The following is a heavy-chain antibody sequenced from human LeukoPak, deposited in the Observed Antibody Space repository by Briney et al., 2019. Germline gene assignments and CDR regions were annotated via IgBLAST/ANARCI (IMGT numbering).Heavy chain of an antibody. Sequence: GGSLRLSCAASGFTFSSYSMNWVRQAPGKGLEWVSSISSSSSYIYYADSVKGRFTISRDNPKNTLYLQMNSLRAEDTAAYFCAKRGVVIRVILVGFHKEAYYFDSWGQGALVTVSS. D-gene: IGHD3-22*01. CDR2: ISSSSSYI. CDR3: AKRGVVIRVILVGFHKEAYYFDS. J-gene: IGHJ4*02. CDR1: GFTFSSYS. V-gene: IGHV3-21*04.